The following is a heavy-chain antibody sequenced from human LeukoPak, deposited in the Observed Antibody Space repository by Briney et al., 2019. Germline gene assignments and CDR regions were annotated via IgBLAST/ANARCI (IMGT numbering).Heavy chain of an antibody. CDR3: ARDDFWSGYRPLYYYGMDV. CDR1: GYTFTGYG. CDR2: ISAYNGNT. J-gene: IGHJ6*02. D-gene: IGHD3-3*01. Sequence: ASVKVSCKASGYTFTGYGISWVRQAPGQGLEWMGWISAYNGNTNYAQKLQGRVTMTTDTSTSTAYMELRSLRSDDTAVYYCARDDFWSGYRPLYYYGMDVWGQGTTVTVSS. V-gene: IGHV1-18*01.